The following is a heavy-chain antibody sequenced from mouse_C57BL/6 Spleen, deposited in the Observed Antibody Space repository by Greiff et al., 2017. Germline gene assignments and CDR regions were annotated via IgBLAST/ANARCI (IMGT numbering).Heavy chain of an antibody. J-gene: IGHJ4*01. CDR2: IYPGSGST. CDR1: GYTFTSYW. D-gene: IGHD6-5*01. V-gene: IGHV1-55*01. CDR3: EKMQTYGTMGY. Sequence: QVQLQQPGAELVKPGASVKMSCKASGYTFTSYWITWVKQRPGQGLEWIGDIYPGSGSTNYNEKFKSKATLTVDKSSSTAYKQLSSLTSEDSAVYYCEKMQTYGTMGYWGKGTSVTVSS.